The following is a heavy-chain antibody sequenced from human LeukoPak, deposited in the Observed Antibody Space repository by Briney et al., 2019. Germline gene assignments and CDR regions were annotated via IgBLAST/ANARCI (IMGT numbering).Heavy chain of an antibody. Sequence: SETLSLTCTVSGGSINSYCWSWIRQSPGKGLEWIGYIYYSGSTNYNPSLKSRVTISVDTSKNEFSLKLSSVTAADTAVYYCARGKYYFDYWGQGTLVTVSS. CDR3: ARGKYYFDY. CDR1: GGSINSYC. J-gene: IGHJ4*02. CDR2: IYYSGST. V-gene: IGHV4-59*01.